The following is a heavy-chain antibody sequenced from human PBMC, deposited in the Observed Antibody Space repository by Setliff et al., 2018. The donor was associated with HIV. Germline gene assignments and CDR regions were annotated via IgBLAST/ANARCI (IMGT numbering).Heavy chain of an antibody. Sequence: LSLTCAVYGGSFSGYYWSWIRQPPGKGLEWIGEINHSGSTSYNPSLKSRVSMSVDTSKNQFSLKLSSVTAADTAVYFCARDMMRWLVMVPGATRGYFDAWGQGALVTVSS. J-gene: IGHJ4*02. V-gene: IGHV4-34*01. CDR3: ARDMMRWLVMVPGATRGYFDA. CDR2: INHSGST. D-gene: IGHD3-16*01. CDR1: GGSFSGYY.